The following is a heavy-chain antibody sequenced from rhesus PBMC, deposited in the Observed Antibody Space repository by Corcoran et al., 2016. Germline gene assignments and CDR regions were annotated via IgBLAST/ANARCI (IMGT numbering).Heavy chain of an antibody. CDR1: GFTFSSSA. CDR3: ARVLYSNHLY. J-gene: IGHJ4*01. D-gene: IGHD4-23*01. V-gene: IGHV3-118*01. Sequence: EVQLVESGGGLVQPGGSLRLSCAASGFTFSSSAMPWVRQASGKGLEWVGRIRSKTNNYWTVYASSVKGRFTISRDDSKNTSYLQMNSLKTEDTAVYYCARVLYSNHLYWGQGVLVTVSS. CDR2: IRSKTNNYWT.